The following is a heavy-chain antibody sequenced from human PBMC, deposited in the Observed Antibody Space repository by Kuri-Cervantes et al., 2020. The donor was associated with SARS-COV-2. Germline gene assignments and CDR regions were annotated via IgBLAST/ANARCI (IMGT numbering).Heavy chain of an antibody. D-gene: IGHD5-18*01. J-gene: IGHJ4*02. CDR2: IYHSGST. Sequence: SCAVSGGSISSSNWWSWVRQPPGKGLEWIGEIYHSGSTNYNPSLKSRVTISVDKSKNQSSLKLSSVTAADTAVYYCASQVDTAMAFDYWGQGTLVTVSS. CDR1: GGSISSSNW. V-gene: IGHV4-4*02. CDR3: ASQVDTAMAFDY.